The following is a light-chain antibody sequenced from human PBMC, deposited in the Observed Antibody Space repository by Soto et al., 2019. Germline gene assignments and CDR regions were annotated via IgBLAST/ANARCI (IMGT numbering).Light chain of an antibody. CDR3: QQYGSSPPYT. V-gene: IGKV3-20*01. Sequence: EVVLTQSPGTLYLSPGEIATLSCRASQSVSNNYFAWYQQKPGQAPRHLIFGSSDRATGTPDRFSGSGSGPDLTLTISRLAPEYFAVYYRQQYGSSPPYTFGQGTKLEIK. CDR1: QSVSNNY. J-gene: IGKJ2*01. CDR2: GSS.